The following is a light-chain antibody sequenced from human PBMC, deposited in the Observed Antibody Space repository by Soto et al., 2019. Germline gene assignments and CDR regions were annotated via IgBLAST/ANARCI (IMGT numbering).Light chain of an antibody. CDR1: QSISHW. CDR3: QHYNSYSEA. J-gene: IGKJ1*01. V-gene: IGKV1-5*03. CDR2: KAS. Sequence: DIQITQSPATLSSSFGYSVTIACRASQSISHWLAWYQQKPGKAPKLLIYKASTLKSGVPSRFSGSGSGTEFTLTISSLQPDDFATYYCQHYNSYSEAFGQGTKVDI.